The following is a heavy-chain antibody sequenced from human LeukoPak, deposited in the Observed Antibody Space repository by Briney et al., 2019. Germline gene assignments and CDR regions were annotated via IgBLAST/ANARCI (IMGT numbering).Heavy chain of an antibody. J-gene: IGHJ4*02. D-gene: IGHD3-10*01. CDR2: IWHDGSYK. V-gene: IGHV3-33*01. CDR3: ARVMGNYGSLDY. Sequence: PGRSLRLSCAASGFTFSSYVMRWVREAPGKGLEWVAVIWHDGSYKYSADSAKGRFAISRDSSKNTLYLQMNSLRAEDTAVYYCARVMGNYGSLDYWGQGTLVTISS. CDR1: GFTFSSYV.